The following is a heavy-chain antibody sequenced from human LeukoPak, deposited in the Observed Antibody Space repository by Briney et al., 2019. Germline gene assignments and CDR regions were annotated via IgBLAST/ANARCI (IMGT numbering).Heavy chain of an antibody. CDR2: ISYDGSNK. Sequence: GGSLRLSCAASGFAFSSYAMYWVRQAPGKGLEWVAVISYDGSNKYYADSVKGRFTISRDNSKNTLYPQMNSLRAEDTAVYYCARDFGSSEQLVAGYWGQGTLVTVSS. CDR1: GFAFSSYA. CDR3: ARDFGSSEQLVAGY. D-gene: IGHD6-13*01. V-gene: IGHV3-30-3*01. J-gene: IGHJ4*02.